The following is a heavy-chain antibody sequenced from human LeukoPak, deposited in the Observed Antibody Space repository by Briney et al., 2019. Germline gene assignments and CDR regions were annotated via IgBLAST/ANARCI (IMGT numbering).Heavy chain of an antibody. CDR1: GYTLTELS. D-gene: IGHD3-10*01. J-gene: IGHJ4*02. V-gene: IGHV1-24*01. Sequence: GASAKVSCKVSGYTLTELSMHWVRQAPGKGREWRGGFDPEDGETIYAQKFQGRVTMTEDTSTDTAYMELSSLRSEDTAVYYCATSRPPHYYGSGSYHYYFDYWGQGTLVTVSS. CDR3: ATSRPPHYYGSGSYHYYFDY. CDR2: FDPEDGET.